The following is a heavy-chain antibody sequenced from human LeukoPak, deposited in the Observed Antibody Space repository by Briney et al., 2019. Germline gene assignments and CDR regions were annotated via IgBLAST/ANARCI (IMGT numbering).Heavy chain of an antibody. CDR3: ARAEYCYYCGMDV. Sequence: GGSLRLSCAASGFTFSGYWMSWVRQTPEKGLEWVANIKQDGSEIYYVGSVKGRFTISRDNAKNSLYLQMNSLRAEDTAVYYCARAEYCYYCGMDVWGQGTTVIVSS. D-gene: IGHD2/OR15-2a*01. J-gene: IGHJ6*02. CDR1: GFTFSGYW. CDR2: IKQDGSEI. V-gene: IGHV3-7*03.